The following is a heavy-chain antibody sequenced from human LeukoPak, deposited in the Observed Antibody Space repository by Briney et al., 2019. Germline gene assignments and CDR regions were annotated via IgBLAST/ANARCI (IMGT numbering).Heavy chain of an antibody. CDR3: ARERTYYYDSSGYYPPSDAFDI. D-gene: IGHD3-22*01. Sequence: PGGSLRLSCAASGFTFSSYDMHWVRQATGKGLEWVSAIGTAGDTYYPGSVKGRFTISRENAKNSLYLQMNSLRAGDTAVYYCARERTYYYDSSGYYPPSDAFDIWGQGTMVTVSS. CDR2: IGTAGDT. J-gene: IGHJ3*02. V-gene: IGHV3-13*01. CDR1: GFTFSSYD.